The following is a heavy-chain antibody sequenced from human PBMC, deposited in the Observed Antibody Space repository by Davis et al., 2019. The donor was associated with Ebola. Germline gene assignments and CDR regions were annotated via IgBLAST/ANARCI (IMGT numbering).Heavy chain of an antibody. Sequence: GESLKISCAASGLSFIGAWFNWVRQAPGKGLEWVGHIKSQALGATTDYAAPVGGRFSISRDDSQSTLYLQINNLQTEDTAIYYCTINSGPTWSASWGQGTVVTVSS. J-gene: IGHJ5*01. CDR1: GLSFIGAW. CDR3: TINSGPTWSAS. V-gene: IGHV3-15*07. CDR2: IKSQALGATT.